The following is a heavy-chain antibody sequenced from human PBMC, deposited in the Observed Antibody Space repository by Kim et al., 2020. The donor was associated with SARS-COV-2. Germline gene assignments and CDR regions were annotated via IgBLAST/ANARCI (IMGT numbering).Heavy chain of an antibody. J-gene: IGHJ3*02. V-gene: IGHV4-34*01. Sequence: SETLSLTCAVYGGSFSGYYWSWIRQPPGKGLEWVGEINHSGSTNYNPSLKSRVTMSVDTSKNQLSLKLSSGTAADTAVDYCAGQRSYGSGSYYSISKYAFDIWGQGTMVTVSS. D-gene: IGHD3-10*01. CDR1: GGSFSGYY. CDR2: INHSGST. CDR3: AGQRSYGSGSYYSISKYAFDI.